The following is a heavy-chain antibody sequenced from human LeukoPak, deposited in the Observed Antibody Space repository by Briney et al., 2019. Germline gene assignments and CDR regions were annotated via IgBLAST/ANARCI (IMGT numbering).Heavy chain of an antibody. CDR2: IYYSGST. CDR1: GGSISSSNYY. J-gene: IGHJ3*02. V-gene: IGHV4-39*07. D-gene: IGHD6-6*01. CDR3: ARDPSIAAPLELDAFDI. Sequence: PSETLSLSCTVSGGSISSSNYYWAWIRQPPGRGLEWIVSIYYSGSTYYNPSLKSRVTISVDTSKNQFSLKLSSVTAADTAVYYCARDPSIAAPLELDAFDIWGQGTMVTVSS.